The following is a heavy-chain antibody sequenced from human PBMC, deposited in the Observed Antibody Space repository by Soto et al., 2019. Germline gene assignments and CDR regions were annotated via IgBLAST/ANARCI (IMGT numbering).Heavy chain of an antibody. CDR1: GYTFTGYY. V-gene: IGHV1-2*02. Sequence: ASVKVSCKASGYTFTGYYMHWVRQAPGQGLEWMGWINPNSGGTNYAQKFQGRVTMTRDTSISTAYMELSRLRSDDTAEYYCASDSSGWYAQYFQHWGQGTLVTVSS. CDR2: INPNSGGT. CDR3: ASDSSGWYAQYFQH. D-gene: IGHD6-19*01. J-gene: IGHJ1*01.